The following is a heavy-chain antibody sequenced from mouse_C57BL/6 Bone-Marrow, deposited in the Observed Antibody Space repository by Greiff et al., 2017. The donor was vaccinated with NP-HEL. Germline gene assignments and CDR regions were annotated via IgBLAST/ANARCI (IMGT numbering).Heavy chain of an antibody. CDR1: GFTFSDYG. D-gene: IGHD3-2*02. Sequence: EVKLVEPGGGLVKPGGSLKLSCAASGFTFSDYGMHWVRQAPEKGLEWVAYISSGSSTNYYADKVKGRFTISRDNAKNTRFLQLTSVGSEDTAMYYCAKDSSGPYYFDYWGQGTTLPVSS. CDR2: ISSGSSTN. J-gene: IGHJ2*01. V-gene: IGHV5-17*01. CDR3: AKDSSGPYYFDY.